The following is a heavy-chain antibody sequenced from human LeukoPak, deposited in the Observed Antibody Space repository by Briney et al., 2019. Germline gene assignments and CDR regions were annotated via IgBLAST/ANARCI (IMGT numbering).Heavy chain of an antibody. Sequence: PGGSLRLSCAASGFTFSSYGMHWVRQAPGKGLEWVAVIWYDGSNKYYADSVKGRFTISRDNSKNTLYLQMNSLRAEDTAVYYCVRDSSGKNWFDPWGQGTLVTVSS. CDR1: GFTFSSYG. J-gene: IGHJ5*02. V-gene: IGHV3-33*01. D-gene: IGHD6-19*01. CDR3: VRDSSGKNWFDP. CDR2: IWYDGSNK.